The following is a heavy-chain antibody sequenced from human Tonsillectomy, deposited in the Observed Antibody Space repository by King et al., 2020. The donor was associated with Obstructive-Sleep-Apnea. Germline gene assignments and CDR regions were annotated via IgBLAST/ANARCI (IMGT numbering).Heavy chain of an antibody. CDR1: GFTFDDYA. J-gene: IGHJ6*02. V-gene: IGHV3-9*01. Sequence: VQLVQSGGGLVQPGRSLRLSCAASGFTFDDYAMHWVRQAPGKGLEWVSGISWISGSIGYAASVKGRFTFSRDNATNSLYLQMNSLRAEDTALYYCAKDGGYCSGGSCPMDVWGQGTTVTVSS. CDR3: AKDGGYCSGGSCPMDV. CDR2: ISWISGSI. D-gene: IGHD2-15*01.